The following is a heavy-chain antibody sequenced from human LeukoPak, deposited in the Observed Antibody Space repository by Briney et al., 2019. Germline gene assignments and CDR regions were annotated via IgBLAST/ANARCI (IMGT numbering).Heavy chain of an antibody. CDR1: GGSFSGYL. Sequence: SETLSLTCGVSGGSFSGYLWNWVRQSPGKGLEWIGEINHSGTTNYNPSLKSRVNISLDRSRNQFSLNLTSVTAADTAVFYCARGVKQLARFYFYMDVWGKGTTVTVFS. V-gene: IGHV4-34*01. CDR2: INHSGTT. J-gene: IGHJ6*03. CDR3: ARGVKQLARFYFYMDV. D-gene: IGHD3-22*01.